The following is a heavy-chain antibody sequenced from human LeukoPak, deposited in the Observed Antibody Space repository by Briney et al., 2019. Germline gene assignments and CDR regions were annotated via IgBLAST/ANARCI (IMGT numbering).Heavy chain of an antibody. D-gene: IGHD5-12*01. V-gene: IGHV3-21*01. CDR3: ASQDIVATTGAELDY. Sequence: GGSLRLSCVASGFTFSSQAMNWVRQAPGKGLEWVSSISSTSSHTYYAESVKGRFTISRDNAENSLYLQMNSLRAEDTAVYYCASQDIVATTGAELDYWGQGTLVTVSS. CDR1: GFTFSSQA. J-gene: IGHJ4*02. CDR2: ISSTSSHT.